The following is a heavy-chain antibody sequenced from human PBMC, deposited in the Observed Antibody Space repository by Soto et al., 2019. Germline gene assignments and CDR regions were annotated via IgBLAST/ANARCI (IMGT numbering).Heavy chain of an antibody. CDR1: GATLSTIW. V-gene: IGHV3-15*07. CDR3: VREDSSGYKFFDY. CDR2: IKSTTAGGTA. D-gene: IGHD3-22*01. Sequence: GGSLRLSCAVSGATLSTIWMNWVRQAPGKGPEWVGRIKSTTAGGTADYAAPVKGRFTISRDDSENTVHLQMNGLKSEDTAVYYCVREDSSGYKFFDYWGQGTLVTVSS. J-gene: IGHJ4*02.